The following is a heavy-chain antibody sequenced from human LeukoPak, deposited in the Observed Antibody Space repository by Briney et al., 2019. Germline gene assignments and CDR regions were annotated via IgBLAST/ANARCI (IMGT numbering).Heavy chain of an antibody. Sequence: ASVKVSCKASGYTFTGYYMHWVRQAPGQGLEWMGWTNTNSGGTNYAQKFQGRVTMTRDTSISTAYMELSRLTPDGTALYYCARGIAAAKHDYWGQGTLVTVSS. CDR1: GYTFTGYY. V-gene: IGHV1-2*02. D-gene: IGHD6-13*01. J-gene: IGHJ4*02. CDR2: TNTNSGGT. CDR3: ARGIAAAKHDY.